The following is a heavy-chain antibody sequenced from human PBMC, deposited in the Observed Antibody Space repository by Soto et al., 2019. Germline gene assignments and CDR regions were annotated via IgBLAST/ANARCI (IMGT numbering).Heavy chain of an antibody. Sequence: PGGSLTLSCAASGFTFSSYGMHWVRQAPGKGPEWVAVISYDGSNKYYADSVKGRFTISRDNSKNTLYLQMNSLRAEDTAVYYCAKDRDGWFGELYIFDYWGQGTLVTVSS. J-gene: IGHJ4*02. CDR2: ISYDGSNK. D-gene: IGHD3-10*01. CDR3: AKDRDGWFGELYIFDY. V-gene: IGHV3-30*18. CDR1: GFTFSSYG.